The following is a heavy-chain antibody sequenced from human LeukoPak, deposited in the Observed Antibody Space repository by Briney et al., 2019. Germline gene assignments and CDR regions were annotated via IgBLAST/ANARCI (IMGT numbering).Heavy chain of an antibody. CDR1: GYTFTSYA. CDR2: INAGNGNT. CDR3: ARVGDPYYYDSSGGIAY. J-gene: IGHJ4*02. D-gene: IGHD3-22*01. V-gene: IGHV1-3*01. Sequence: ASVTVSCKASGYTFTSYAMHWVRQAPGQRLEWMGWINAGNGNTKYSQKFQGRVTITRDTSASTAYMELSSLRSEDTAVYYCARVGDPYYYDSSGGIAYWGQGTLVTVSS.